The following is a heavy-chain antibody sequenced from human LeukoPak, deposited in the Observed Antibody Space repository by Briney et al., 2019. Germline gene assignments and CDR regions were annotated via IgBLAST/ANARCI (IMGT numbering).Heavy chain of an antibody. CDR3: ARGYYDFWSGYFPFQY. J-gene: IGHJ1*01. CDR1: GFTFSRYA. D-gene: IGHD3-3*01. CDR2: ISYDGSNK. V-gene: IGHV3-30-3*01. Sequence: GVLRLSCAASGFTFSRYAMHWVRQAPGKGLEWVAVISYDGSNKYYADSVKGRFTISRDNSKNTLYLQMNSLRAEDTAIYYCARGYYDFWSGYFPFQYWGQGTLVTVSS.